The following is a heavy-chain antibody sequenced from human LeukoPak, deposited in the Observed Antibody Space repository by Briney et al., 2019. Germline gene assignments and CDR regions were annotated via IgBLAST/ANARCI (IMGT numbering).Heavy chain of an antibody. CDR2: ISSSSRTI. Sequence: GGALRLSCAASGFTFSRYIMNWVRQAPGKGLAGVSYISSSSRTIYYADSVKGRFTISRDKAKNSLYLQMNSLRAEDTAVYYCERDYQYYYGSGSHDAFDIWGQGTMVTVSS. CDR3: ERDYQYYYGSGSHDAFDI. D-gene: IGHD3-10*01. V-gene: IGHV3-48*01. J-gene: IGHJ3*02. CDR1: GFTFSRYI.